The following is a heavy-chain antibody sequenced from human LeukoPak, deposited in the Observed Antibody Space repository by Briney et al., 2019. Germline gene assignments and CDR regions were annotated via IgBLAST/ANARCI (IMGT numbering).Heavy chain of an antibody. Sequence: GGSLRLSCAASGFTFSSYWMSWVRQAPGKGLEWVANIKQDGSAKYYVDSVKGRCTLSRDNAENSLYLQMNSLRAEDTAVYYCARELAGSRWDYFDFWGQGTLVTVSS. CDR1: GFTFSSYW. V-gene: IGHV3-7*01. CDR2: IKQDGSAK. CDR3: ARELAGSRWDYFDF. J-gene: IGHJ4*02. D-gene: IGHD4-23*01.